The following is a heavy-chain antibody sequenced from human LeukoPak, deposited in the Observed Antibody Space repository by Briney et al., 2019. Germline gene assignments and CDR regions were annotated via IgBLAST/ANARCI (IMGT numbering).Heavy chain of an antibody. D-gene: IGHD5-18*01. CDR1: GDSINSSSYY. V-gene: IGHV4-39*01. J-gene: IGHJ4*02. Sequence: SETLSLTCTVSGDSINSSSYYWGWIRQPPEKGLEWIGSIYYSGNTYYTPSLKSRVTISLDTSKNQFSLRLSSVTAADTAVYYCARHNGYSFGRQDYWGQGTLVTVSS. CDR2: IYYSGNT. CDR3: ARHNGYSFGRQDY.